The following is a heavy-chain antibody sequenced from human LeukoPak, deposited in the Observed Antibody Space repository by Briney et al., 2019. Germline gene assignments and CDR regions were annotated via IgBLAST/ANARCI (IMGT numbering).Heavy chain of an antibody. J-gene: IGHJ5*02. CDR2: ISAYNGNT. Sequence: ASVTVSCKASGYTFTSYGISWVRQAPGQGLEWMGWISAYNGNTNYAQKLQGRVTMTTDTSTSTAYMELRSLRSDDTAVYYCARAAAPLDWFDPWGQGTLVTVSS. CDR1: GYTFTSYG. D-gene: IGHD2-2*01. V-gene: IGHV1-18*01. CDR3: ARAAAPLDWFDP.